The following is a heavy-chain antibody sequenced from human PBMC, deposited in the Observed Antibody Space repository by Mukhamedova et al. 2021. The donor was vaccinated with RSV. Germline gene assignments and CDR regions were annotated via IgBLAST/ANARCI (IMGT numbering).Heavy chain of an antibody. D-gene: IGHD2-2*01. CDR2: INPNSGGT. J-gene: IGHJ4*01. CDR3: AREGSSWGRYPPRYKAYYFDY. Sequence: MHWVRQAPGQGLEWMGWINPNSGGTNYAQKFQGRVTMTRDTSISTAYMELSRLRSDDTAVYYCAREGSSWGRYPPRYKAYYFDY. V-gene: IGHV1-2*02.